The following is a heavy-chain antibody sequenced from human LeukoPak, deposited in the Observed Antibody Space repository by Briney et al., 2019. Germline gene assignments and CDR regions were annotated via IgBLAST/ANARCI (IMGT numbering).Heavy chain of an antibody. CDR3: ARDPRDYYDSSGYYLFGY. Sequence: GASVKVSCKASGYTFTSYDISWVRQAPGQGLEWMGWISAYNGNTNYAQKLQGRVTMTTDTSTSTAYMELRSLRSDDTAAYYCARDPRDYYDSSGYYLFGYWGQGTLVTVSS. J-gene: IGHJ4*02. CDR2: ISAYNGNT. V-gene: IGHV1-18*01. CDR1: GYTFTSYD. D-gene: IGHD3-22*01.